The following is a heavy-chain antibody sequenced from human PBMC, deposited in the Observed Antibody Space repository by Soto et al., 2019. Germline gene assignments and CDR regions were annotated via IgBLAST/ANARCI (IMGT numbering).Heavy chain of an antibody. Sequence: ASVKVSCKASGYTSINYGIHWVRQAPGQRLEWMGWINAGSGNTKYSQKFQGRITITRDTSTSTVYMELSSLRSEDTAVYYCARDRAPDRFSYYFDYWGQGTLVTVSS. D-gene: IGHD2-15*01. CDR2: INAGSGNT. CDR3: ARDRAPDRFSYYFDY. V-gene: IGHV1-3*01. CDR1: GYTSINYG. J-gene: IGHJ4*02.